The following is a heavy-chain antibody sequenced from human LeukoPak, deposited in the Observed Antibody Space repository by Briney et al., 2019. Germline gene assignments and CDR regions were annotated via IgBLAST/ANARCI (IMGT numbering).Heavy chain of an antibody. J-gene: IGHJ4*02. Sequence: HAGGPLRLSCAASGFTFSSYGMHWVRQAPGKGLEWVAVISYDGSNKYYADSVKGRFTISRDNSKNTLYLQMNSLRAEDTAVYYCAKGRDGDYWGQGTLVTVSS. CDR1: GFTFSSYG. D-gene: IGHD5-24*01. V-gene: IGHV3-30*18. CDR2: ISYDGSNK. CDR3: AKGRDGDY.